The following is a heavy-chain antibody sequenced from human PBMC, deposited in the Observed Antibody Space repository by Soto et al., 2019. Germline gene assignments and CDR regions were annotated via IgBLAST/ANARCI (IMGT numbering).Heavy chain of an antibody. CDR3: PNVLGNGWLYT. D-gene: IGHD3-3*02. V-gene: IGHV6-1*01. CDR1: VDSVSTNSAT. CDR2: TYYRSKWYN. Sequence: PSQTLSRTCAISVDSVSTNSATWDWIRQSPSRGLEWLGRTYYRSKWYNDYAVSVKGRITINPDTSNNQFSLQLNSVTPDDTAVDNGPNVLGNGWLYTGARETLVTAPS. J-gene: IGHJ4*02.